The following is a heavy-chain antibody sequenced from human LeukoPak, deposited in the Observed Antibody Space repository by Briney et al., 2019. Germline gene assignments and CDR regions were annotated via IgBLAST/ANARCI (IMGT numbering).Heavy chain of an antibody. CDR1: GYTFTSYG. V-gene: IGHV1-18*01. CDR2: ISAYNGNT. Sequence: GASVKVSCKASGYTFTSYGISWVRQAPGQGLEWMGWISAYNGNTNYAQKLQGRVTMTTDTSTSTAYMELRSLRSDDAAVYYCARGLRYFDWLWYFDLWGRGTLVTVSS. D-gene: IGHD3-9*01. CDR3: ARGLRYFDWLWYFDL. J-gene: IGHJ2*01.